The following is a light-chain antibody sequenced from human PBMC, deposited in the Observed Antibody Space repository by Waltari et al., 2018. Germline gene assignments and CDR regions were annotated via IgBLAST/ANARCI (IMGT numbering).Light chain of an antibody. J-gene: IGKJ2*01. Sequence: EIVLTQSPATLSLSPGERATLSCRASQRVSSYLAWYQQKPCQAPRLLIYDASNRATGIPARFSGSGSGTDFTLTISSLEPEDFAVYYCQQRSNWPRTFGQGTKLEIK. CDR1: QRVSSY. CDR3: QQRSNWPRT. V-gene: IGKV3-11*01. CDR2: DAS.